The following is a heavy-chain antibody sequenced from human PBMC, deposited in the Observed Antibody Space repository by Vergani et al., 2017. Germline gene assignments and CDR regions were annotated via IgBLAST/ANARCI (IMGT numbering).Heavy chain of an antibody. V-gene: IGHV5-51*01. CDR1: GYSFTNYW. CDR2: IHPADSDT. CDR3: ASLYGGDSSGVKYFDY. Sequence: EVQLVQSGAEVKKPGESLKISCQLSGYSFTNYWIGWVRQMPGKGLEWMGIIHPADSDTRYSPSFQGQVTISVDNSISTAYLQRSSLRASDSAMYYCASLYGGDSSGVKYFDYWGQGTLVTVSS. D-gene: IGHD3-22*01. J-gene: IGHJ4*02.